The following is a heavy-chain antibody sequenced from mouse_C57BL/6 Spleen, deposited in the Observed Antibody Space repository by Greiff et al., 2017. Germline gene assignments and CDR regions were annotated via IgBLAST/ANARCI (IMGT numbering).Heavy chain of an antibody. J-gene: IGHJ2*01. CDR1: GFTFSSYG. Sequence: VHLVESGGDLVKPGGSLKLSCAASGFTFSSYGMSWVRQTPDKRLEWVATISSGGLFTYLPDSVKGRFTISRDNAKNTLYLQMSSLKSEDTAMYDCARHDCYGSSYNLDYWGKGTTLTVSS. V-gene: IGHV5-6*01. CDR2: ISSGGLFT. CDR3: ARHDCYGSSYNLDY. D-gene: IGHD1-1*01.